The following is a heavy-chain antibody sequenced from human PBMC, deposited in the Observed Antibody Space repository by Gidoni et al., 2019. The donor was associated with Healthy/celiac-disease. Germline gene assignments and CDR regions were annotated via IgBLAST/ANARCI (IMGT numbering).Heavy chain of an antibody. CDR3: ARAQSRVDCSSTSCSPLGGAFDI. J-gene: IGHJ3*02. CDR2: INHSGGST. V-gene: IGHV1-46*03. CDR1: GYTFTSYY. Sequence: QVQLVQSGAEVKKPGASVKVSCKASGYTFTSYYMHWVRQAPGQGLEWMGIINHSGGSTSYAQKYQGRVTMTRETSTSTVYMELSSLRSEDTAVYYCARAQSRVDCSSTSCSPLGGAFDIWGQGTMVTVSS. D-gene: IGHD2-2*01.